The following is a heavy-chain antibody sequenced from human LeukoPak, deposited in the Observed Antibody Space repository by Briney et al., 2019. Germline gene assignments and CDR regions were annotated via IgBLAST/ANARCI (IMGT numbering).Heavy chain of an antibody. CDR3: ASYLSGWPMKY. CDR2: INPNSGGT. Sequence: ASLKVSCKASGYILTGYNMHCVPEAPGQGRGWMGWINPNSGGTDYTQKFQGRVTMTRHTSISTAYMELSRLRSDDTSVYYCASYLSGWPMKYWGQGTLVSVSS. D-gene: IGHD6-19*01. CDR1: GYILTGYN. V-gene: IGHV1-2*02. J-gene: IGHJ4*02.